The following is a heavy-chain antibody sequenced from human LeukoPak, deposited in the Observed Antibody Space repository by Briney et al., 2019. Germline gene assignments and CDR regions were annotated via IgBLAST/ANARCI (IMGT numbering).Heavy chain of an antibody. CDR1: GFTFSSYS. J-gene: IGHJ4*02. V-gene: IGHV3-48*02. CDR2: TSSSGTTT. CDR3: TRAHYGYFYLDY. Sequence: PGGSLRLSCAASGFTFSSYSMNWVRQSPGKGLEWVSFTSSSGTTTDYADSVKGRFTISRDNAKNSLYLQMNSLRDEDTAVYYCTRAHYGYFYLDYWGQGTLVTVSS. D-gene: IGHD4-17*01.